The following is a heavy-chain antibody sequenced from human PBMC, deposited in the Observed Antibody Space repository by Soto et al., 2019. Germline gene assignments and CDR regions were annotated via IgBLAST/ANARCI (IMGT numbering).Heavy chain of an antibody. Sequence: GASVKVSCKASGYTFTTFGISWVRQAPGQGLEWVGWISANNGNTKYSQKFQGRVSLTTETSASTAYMELRSLRSDDTAVYYCARDPHEFWTSYWFDPWGQGAPVTVSS. V-gene: IGHV1-18*01. CDR2: ISANNGNT. D-gene: IGHD3-3*01. CDR3: ARDPHEFWTSYWFDP. CDR1: GYTFTTFG. J-gene: IGHJ5*02.